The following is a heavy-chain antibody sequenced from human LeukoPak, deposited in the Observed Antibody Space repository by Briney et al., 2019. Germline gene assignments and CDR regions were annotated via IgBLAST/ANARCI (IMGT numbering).Heavy chain of an antibody. Sequence: GRSLRLSWAASGFTLSSYAMHWVSHAPGKGLGWVAVISYDGSNKYYADSVKGRFTISRDNSKNTLYLQMNSLRAEDTAVYYCAREQPYYYYGMDVWGQGTTVTVSS. D-gene: IGHD1-14*01. J-gene: IGHJ6*02. CDR1: GFTLSSYA. V-gene: IGHV3-30-3*01. CDR2: ISYDGSNK. CDR3: AREQPYYYYGMDV.